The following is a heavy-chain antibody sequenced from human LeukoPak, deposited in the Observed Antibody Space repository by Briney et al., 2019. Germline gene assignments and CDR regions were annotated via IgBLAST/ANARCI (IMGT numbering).Heavy chain of an antibody. D-gene: IGHD3-3*01. CDR3: ARDPLRFLDGGPYV. Sequence: GGSLRLSCAASGFTFSDYYMSWIRQAPGKGLEWVSSISSSSSYIYYADSVKGRFTISRDNAKNSLYLQMNSLRAEDTAVYYCARDPLRFLDGGPYVWGKGTTVTVSS. J-gene: IGHJ6*04. V-gene: IGHV3-11*06. CDR1: GFTFSDYY. CDR2: ISSSSSYI.